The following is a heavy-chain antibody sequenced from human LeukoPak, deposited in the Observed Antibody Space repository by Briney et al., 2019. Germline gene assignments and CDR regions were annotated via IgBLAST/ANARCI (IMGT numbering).Heavy chain of an antibody. V-gene: IGHV4-59*08. CDR1: GGSISSYY. D-gene: IGHD3-22*01. J-gene: IGHJ4*02. CDR3: ASSIYYYDRSGYLD. CDR2: IYYSGST. Sequence: SETLSLTCTVSGGSISSYYWSWIRQPPGKGLEWIGYIYYSGSTNYNPSLKSRVTISLDTSKNQFSLKLTSVTAADTAVYYCASSIYYYDRSGYLDWGQGTLVTVSS.